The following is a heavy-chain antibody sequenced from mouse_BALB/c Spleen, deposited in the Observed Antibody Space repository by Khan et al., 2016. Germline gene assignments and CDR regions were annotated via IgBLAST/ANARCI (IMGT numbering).Heavy chain of an antibody. CDR1: GYSITSDYA. CDR2: ISYSGST. J-gene: IGHJ2*01. CDR3: ARYDYDRGYFDY. Sequence: EVQLQESGPGLVKPSQSLSLTCTVTGYSITSDYAWNWIRQFPGNKLEWMGYISYSGSTSYNPSLKSRIPITRDKSKNQFFLQLNSVATEDTATYYCARYDYDRGYFDYWGQGTTLTVSS. D-gene: IGHD2-4*01. V-gene: IGHV3-2*02.